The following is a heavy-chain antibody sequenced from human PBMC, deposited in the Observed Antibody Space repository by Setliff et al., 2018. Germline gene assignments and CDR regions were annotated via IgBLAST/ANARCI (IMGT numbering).Heavy chain of an antibody. D-gene: IGHD2-21*01. CDR3: ARVFKVDCAGDGCDCYGARCYYFYMDV. V-gene: IGHV4-61*09. CDR2: IQTSGST. J-gene: IGHJ6*03. Sequence: LSLTCTVSGGSISSGNYYWSWIRQPAGKGLEWIGHIQTSGSTNYNPSLESRVTISVDTSKNQFSLRLSSVAAADTSVYYCARVFKVDCAGDGCDCYGARCYYFYMDVWGKGTTVTVSS. CDR1: GGSISSGNYY.